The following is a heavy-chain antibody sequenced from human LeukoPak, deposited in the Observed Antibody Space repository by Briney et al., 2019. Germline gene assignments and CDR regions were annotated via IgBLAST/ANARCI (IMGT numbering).Heavy chain of an antibody. CDR2: ISGSGDKT. D-gene: IGHD2-15*01. CDR1: GFTFSDYA. V-gene: IGHV3-23*01. J-gene: IGHJ6*03. Sequence: GGSLRLSCAASGFTFSDYAMGWVRQAPGGGLEWVSAISGSGDKTFHADSVKGRFTTSRDNSKNTLSLQMSSLRVEDSAVYFCAKDTSAWWYHRAYMNVWGTGTTVTVSS. CDR3: AKDTSAWWYHRAYMNV.